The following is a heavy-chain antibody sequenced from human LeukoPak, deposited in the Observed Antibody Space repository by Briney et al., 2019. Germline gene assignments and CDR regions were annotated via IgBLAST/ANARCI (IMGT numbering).Heavy chain of an antibody. CDR2: INPNSGGT. D-gene: IGHD3-3*01. CDR1: GCTFTGYY. CDR3: ARQYLYDFWSGYYGY. V-gene: IGHV1-2*02. Sequence: ASVKVSCKASGCTFTGYYMHWVRQAPGQGLEWMGWINPNSGGTNYAQKFQGRVTMTRDTSISTAYMELSRLRSDDTAVYYCARQYLYDFWSGYYGYWGQGTLVTVSS. J-gene: IGHJ4*02.